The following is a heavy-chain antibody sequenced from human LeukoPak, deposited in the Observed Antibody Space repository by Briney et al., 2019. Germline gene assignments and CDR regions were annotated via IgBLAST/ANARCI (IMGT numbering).Heavy chain of an antibody. CDR2: IDPNKGGT. V-gene: IGHV1-2*06. CDR1: GYAFTGYY. D-gene: IGHD2-8*01. J-gene: IGHJ4*02. Sequence: ASVKVSCKASGYAFTGYYIHWVRLVPGQGLEWMGRIDPNKGGTHYAQKFKGRVAMTRDTSIRAVYMELGGLTSADTAVYYCARDDGVEGKSPILFDSWGQGTQVIVSS. CDR3: ARDDGVEGKSPILFDS.